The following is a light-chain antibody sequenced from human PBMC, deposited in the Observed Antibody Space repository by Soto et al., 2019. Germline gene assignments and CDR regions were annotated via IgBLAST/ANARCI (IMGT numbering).Light chain of an antibody. Sequence: DIQMTQSPSTLSASVGDRVTITCRASQNINSWLAWYQQKPGKAPKLLIYDTSYLESGVPSRFSGSGSATEFTLTSSSLQPDDLATYYCQQYNSFWTFGQGTKVEI. V-gene: IGKV1-5*01. CDR1: QNINSW. CDR3: QQYNSFWT. CDR2: DTS. J-gene: IGKJ1*01.